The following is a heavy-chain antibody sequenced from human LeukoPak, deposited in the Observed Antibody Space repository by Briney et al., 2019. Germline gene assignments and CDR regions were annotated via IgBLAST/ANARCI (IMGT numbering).Heavy chain of an antibody. CDR1: GFTVSSNY. J-gene: IGHJ4*02. Sequence: GGSLRLSCAASGFTVSSNYMSWVRQAPGKGLEWVSVIYSGGSTYYADSVKGRFTISRDNSKNTLYLQMNSLRAEDTAVYYCARYYYDSRGSYYFDYWGQGTLVTVSS. CDR2: IYSGGST. CDR3: ARYYYDSRGSYYFDY. V-gene: IGHV3-66*01. D-gene: IGHD3-22*01.